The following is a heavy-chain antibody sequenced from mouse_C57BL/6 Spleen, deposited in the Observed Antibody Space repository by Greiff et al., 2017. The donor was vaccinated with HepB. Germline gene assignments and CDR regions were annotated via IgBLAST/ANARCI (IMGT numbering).Heavy chain of an antibody. J-gene: IGHJ4*01. CDR1: GYTFTDYY. D-gene: IGHD2-3*01. V-gene: IGHV1-19*01. Sequence: VHVKQSGPVLVKPGASVKMSCKASGYTFTDYYMNWVKQSHGKSLEWIGVINPYNGGTSYNQKFKGKATLTVDKSSSTAYMELNSLTSEDSAVYYCARYYDGYAMDYWGQGTSVTVSS. CDR3: ARYYDGYAMDY. CDR2: INPYNGGT.